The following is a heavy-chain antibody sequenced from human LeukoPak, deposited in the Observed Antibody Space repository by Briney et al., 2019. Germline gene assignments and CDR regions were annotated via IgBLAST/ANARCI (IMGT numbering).Heavy chain of an antibody. CDR2: TYYRPKWYN. CDR1: GDSVSSNSAA. J-gene: IGHJ4*02. CDR3: AREYYDILTGYSNFDY. V-gene: IGHV6-1*01. Sequence: SQTLSLTCAISGDSVSSNSAAWNWIRQSPSRGLEWLGRTYYRPKWYNDYAVSVKSRITINPDTSKNQFSLQLNSVTPEDTAVYYCAREYYDILTGYSNFDYWGQGTLVTVSS. D-gene: IGHD3-9*01.